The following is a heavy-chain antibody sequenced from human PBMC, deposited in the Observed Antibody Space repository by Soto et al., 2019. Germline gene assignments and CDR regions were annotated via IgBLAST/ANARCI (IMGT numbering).Heavy chain of an antibody. Sequence: GGSLRLSCAASGFTFSSYSMNWVRQAPGKGLEWVSYISSSSSTIYCADSVKGRFTISRDNAKNSLYLQMNGLRDEDTAVYYCARGGYRITIFGVVQRAMDVWGQGTTVTVSS. CDR2: ISSSSSTI. D-gene: IGHD3-3*01. J-gene: IGHJ6*02. CDR1: GFTFSSYS. CDR3: ARGGYRITIFGVVQRAMDV. V-gene: IGHV3-48*02.